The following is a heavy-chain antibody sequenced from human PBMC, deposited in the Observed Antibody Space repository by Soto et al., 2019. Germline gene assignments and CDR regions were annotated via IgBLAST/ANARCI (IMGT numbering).Heavy chain of an antibody. J-gene: IGHJ6*02. CDR1: GFTFSSYA. D-gene: IGHD2-21*02. Sequence: QVQLVESGGGVVQPGRSLRLSCAASGFTFSSYAMHWVRQAPGKGLEWVAVISYDGSNKYYADSVKGRFTISRDNSKNTLYLQMNSLRAEDTAVYYCARDIVVVTAAYYYYYYGMDVWGQGPTVTVSS. V-gene: IGHV3-30-3*01. CDR3: ARDIVVVTAAYYYYYYGMDV. CDR2: ISYDGSNK.